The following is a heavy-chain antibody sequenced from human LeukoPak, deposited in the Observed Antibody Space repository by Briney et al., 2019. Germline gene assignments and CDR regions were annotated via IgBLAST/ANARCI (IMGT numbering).Heavy chain of an antibody. CDR2: IIPILGIA. Sequence: GASVKVSCKASGYTFTSYYVHWVRQAPGQGLEWMGRIIPILGIANYAQKFQGRVTITADKSTSTAYMELSSLRSEDTAVYYCARNSGYDSLVDWFDPWGQGTLVTVSS. CDR1: GYTFTSYY. V-gene: IGHV1-69*02. D-gene: IGHD5-12*01. J-gene: IGHJ5*02. CDR3: ARNSGYDSLVDWFDP.